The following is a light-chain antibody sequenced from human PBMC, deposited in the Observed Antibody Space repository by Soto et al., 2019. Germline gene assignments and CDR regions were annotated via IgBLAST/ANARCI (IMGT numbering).Light chain of an antibody. CDR1: QSISSW. V-gene: IGKV1-5*01. CDR3: QQYNSSPWT. CDR2: DAS. Sequence: DIQMTQSPSTLSASVGDRVTITCRASQSISSWLAWYQQKPGKAPKLLIYDASSLESGVPSRFSGSGSGTEFTLTISSLQPDDFATYYSQQYNSSPWTFGQGTKVQI. J-gene: IGKJ1*01.